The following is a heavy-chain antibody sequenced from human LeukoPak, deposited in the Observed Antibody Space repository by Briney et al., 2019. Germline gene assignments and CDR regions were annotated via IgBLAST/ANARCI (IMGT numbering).Heavy chain of an antibody. CDR2: INPNSGGT. J-gene: IGHJ2*01. Sequence: ASVKVSCKASGYTFTGYYMHWVRQAPGQGLEWMGWINPNSGGTNYAQRFQGWVTMTRDTSISTAYMELSRLRSDDTAVYYCARGCFTYWYFDLWGRGTLVTVSS. D-gene: IGHD2-2*02. CDR1: GYTFTGYY. V-gene: IGHV1-2*04. CDR3: ARGCFTYWYFDL.